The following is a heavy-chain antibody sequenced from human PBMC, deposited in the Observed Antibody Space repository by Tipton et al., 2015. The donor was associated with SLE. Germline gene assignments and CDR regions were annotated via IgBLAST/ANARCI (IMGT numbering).Heavy chain of an antibody. J-gene: IGHJ3*02. V-gene: IGHV4-59*11. CDR2: IYYSGST. D-gene: IGHD5-12*01. CDR3: AVGVATMGDAFEI. Sequence: TLSLTCTVSGGSISSHYWSWIRQPPGKGLEWIGYIYYSGSTNDNPSLKSRVIISVDTSKNQFSLKLSSVTAADTAVYYCAVGVATMGDAFEIWGQGTMVTVSS. CDR1: GGSISSHY.